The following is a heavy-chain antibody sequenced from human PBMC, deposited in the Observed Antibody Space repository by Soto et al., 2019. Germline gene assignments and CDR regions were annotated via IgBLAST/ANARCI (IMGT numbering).Heavy chain of an antibody. J-gene: IGHJ3*02. D-gene: IGHD5-18*01. CDR3: AKERRGYSYGFDAFDI. V-gene: IGHV3-9*01. CDR2: ISWNSGSI. Sequence: EVQLVESGGGLVQPGRSLRLSCAASGFTFDDYAMHWVRQAPGKGLEWVSGISWNSGSIGYADSVKGRFTISRDNAKNSLYLQMNSLRAEDTALYYCAKERRGYSYGFDAFDIWGLGTMVTVSS. CDR1: GFTFDDYA.